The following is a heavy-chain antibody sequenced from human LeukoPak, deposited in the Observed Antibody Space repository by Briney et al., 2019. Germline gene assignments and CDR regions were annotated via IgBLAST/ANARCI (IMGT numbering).Heavy chain of an antibody. V-gene: IGHV3-30*02. CDR2: IRYDGSNK. D-gene: IGHD3-3*01. CDR3: ARAQTRITIFGVVIDAFDI. CDR1: GFTFSSYG. J-gene: IGHJ3*02. Sequence: PGGSLRLSCAASGFTFSSYGMHWVRQAPGKGLEWVAFIRYDGSNKYYADSVKGRFTISRDNSKNTLYLQMNSLRAEDTAVYYCARAQTRITIFGVVIDAFDIWGQGTMVTVSS.